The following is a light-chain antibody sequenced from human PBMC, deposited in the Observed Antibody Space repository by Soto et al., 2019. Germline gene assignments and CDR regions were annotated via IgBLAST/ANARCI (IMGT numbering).Light chain of an antibody. J-gene: IGLJ3*02. CDR1: ISNVGNNY. Sequence: QSVLTQPPSVSAAPRQTVSISCSGNISNVGNNYVSWYQHVPGAAPKLLIYDNNKRPSGIPDRFSGSKSGTSATLGITGLQTGDEAYYYCETWDSRLSAVLFGGVTKVTVL. CDR2: DNN. V-gene: IGLV1-51*01. CDR3: ETWDSRLSAVL.